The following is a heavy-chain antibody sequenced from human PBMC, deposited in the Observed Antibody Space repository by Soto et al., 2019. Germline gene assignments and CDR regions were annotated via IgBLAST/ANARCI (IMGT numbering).Heavy chain of an antibody. CDR3: ATREGAVDY. CDR1: GFTFRTYA. Sequence: QVQLVESGGGVVQPGRSLRLSCAASGFTFRTYAMHWVRQAPGKGLEWVAFLSYDGNNNYYADSVKGRFTVSRDNSKNTVYLQMNSLRREDTAVYYCATREGAVDYWGQGTLVTVSS. CDR2: LSYDGNNN. V-gene: IGHV3-30-3*01. D-gene: IGHD1-26*01. J-gene: IGHJ4*02.